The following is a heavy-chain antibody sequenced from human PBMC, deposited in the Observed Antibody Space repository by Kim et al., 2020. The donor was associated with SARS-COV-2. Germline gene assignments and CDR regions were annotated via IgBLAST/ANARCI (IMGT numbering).Heavy chain of an antibody. CDR3: ANDRTDCCCCSCYFDY. D-gene: IGHD2-15*01. V-gene: IGHV3-23*01. J-gene: IGHJ4*03. CDR2: ISGSGGST. CDR1: GFTFSSYA. Sequence: GGSLRLSCAASGFTFSSYAMSWVRQAPGKGLEWVSAISGSGGSTYYAAAVKGRFIISSDTTNNTLHQQMNILRAEATVFYYAANDRTDCCCCSCYFDYWG.